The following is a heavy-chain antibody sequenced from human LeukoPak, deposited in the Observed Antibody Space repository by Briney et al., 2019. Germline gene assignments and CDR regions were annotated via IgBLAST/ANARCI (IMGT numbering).Heavy chain of an antibody. V-gene: IGHV1-2*02. Sequence: GASVKVSCKASGYTLTGYYMHWVRQAPGQGLEWMGWINPNSGGTNYAQKFQGRVTMTRDTSISTAYMELSRLRSDDTAVYYCARDFDSSSWYGVGPDWFDPWGQGTLVTVSS. CDR2: INPNSGGT. D-gene: IGHD6-13*01. CDR1: GYTLTGYY. CDR3: ARDFDSSSWYGVGPDWFDP. J-gene: IGHJ5*02.